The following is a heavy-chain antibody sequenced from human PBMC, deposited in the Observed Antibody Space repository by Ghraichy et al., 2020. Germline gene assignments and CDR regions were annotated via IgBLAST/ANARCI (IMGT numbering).Heavy chain of an antibody. V-gene: IGHV4-59*01. CDR1: GGSISSYY. CDR3: ASHGYYGSGSYYSHFDY. D-gene: IGHD3-10*01. J-gene: IGHJ4*02. Sequence: SETPSLTCTVSGGSISSYYWSWIRQPPGKGLEWIGYIYYSGSTNYNPSLKSRVTISVDTSKNQFSLKLSSVTAADTAVYYCASHGYYGSGSYYSHFDYWGQGTLVTVSS. CDR2: IYYSGST.